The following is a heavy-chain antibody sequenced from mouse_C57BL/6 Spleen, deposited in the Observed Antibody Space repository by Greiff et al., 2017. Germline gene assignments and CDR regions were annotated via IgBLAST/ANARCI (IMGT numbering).Heavy chain of an antibody. CDR1: GYTFTSSW. Sequence: VQLQQPGAELVMPGASVKLSCKASGYTFTSSWMHWVKQRPGQGLEWIGEIDPSDSYTNYNQKFKGKSPLTVDKSSSTAYMQLSSLTSEDSAVYYCARSTGAGAKDYGGQGTSVTGSS. V-gene: IGHV1-69*01. CDR2: IDPSDSYT. CDR3: ARSTGAGAKDY. J-gene: IGHJ4*01. D-gene: IGHD4-1*02.